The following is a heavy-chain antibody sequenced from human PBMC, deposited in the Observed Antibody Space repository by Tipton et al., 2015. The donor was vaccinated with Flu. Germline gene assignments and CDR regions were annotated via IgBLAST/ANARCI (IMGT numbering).Heavy chain of an antibody. Sequence: TLSLTCTVSGDSINSDYYWGWIRQPPGKGLEWIGNIFHTGSTYHNPSLKGRVALSVDKSRNQFSLKLNSVTAADTAVYYCARDPSLGMPDYFDHWGQGTLVTASS. V-gene: IGHV4-38-2*02. CDR1: GDSINSDYY. CDR2: IFHTGST. CDR3: ARDPSLGMPDYFDH. J-gene: IGHJ4*02. D-gene: IGHD2-2*01.